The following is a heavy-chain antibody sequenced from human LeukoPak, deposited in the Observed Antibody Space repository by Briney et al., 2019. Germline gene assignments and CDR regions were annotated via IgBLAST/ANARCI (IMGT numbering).Heavy chain of an antibody. D-gene: IGHD4-17*01. CDR1: GYSFTSYW. J-gene: IGHJ4*02. CDR3: ARCIVSGDYGEAMDY. CDR2: IDPSDSYT. Sequence: GESLRISCKASGYSFTSYWISWVRQMPGKGLELMGRIDPSDSYTNYSPSFQGHVTISADKSISTAYLQWSSLKASDTAMYYCARCIVSGDYGEAMDYWGQGTLVTVSS. V-gene: IGHV5-10-1*01.